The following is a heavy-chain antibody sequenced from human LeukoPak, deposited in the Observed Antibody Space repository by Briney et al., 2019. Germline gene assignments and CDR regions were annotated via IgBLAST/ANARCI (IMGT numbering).Heavy chain of an antibody. CDR1: GFTFNTYW. V-gene: IGHV3-74*01. CDR2: INSDGRST. CDR3: ARDQGGATRIDY. Sequence: PGGSLRLSCAASGFTFNTYWMHWVRQAPGKGLVWVSRINSDGRSTSYADSVKGRFTISRDNAKKTLYLQMNSLRAEETAVYYCARDQGGATRIDYWGQGNLVTVSS. J-gene: IGHJ4*02. D-gene: IGHD1-26*01.